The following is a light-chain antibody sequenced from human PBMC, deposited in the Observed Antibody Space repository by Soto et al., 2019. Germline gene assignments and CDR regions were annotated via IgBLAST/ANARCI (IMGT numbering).Light chain of an antibody. CDR1: QSVSSSY. J-gene: IGKJ1*01. V-gene: IGKV3-20*01. CDR3: QQYGSSWWT. Sequence: EIVLTQSPGTLSLSPGERATLSCRASQSVSSSYLAWYQQKPGQAPSLLIYGTSSRATAIPDRFSGSGSGTDFTLTISRLEPENFAVYYCQQYGSSWWTFGQGTK. CDR2: GTS.